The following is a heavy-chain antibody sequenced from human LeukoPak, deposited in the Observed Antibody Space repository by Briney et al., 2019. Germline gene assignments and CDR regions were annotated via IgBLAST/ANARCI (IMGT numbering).Heavy chain of an antibody. Sequence: PGGSLRLSCAASGFTFSSYAMRWVRQAPGKGREWVSAISGSGGSTDYADSVKGRFTISRDNSKNTLYLQMNSLRAEDTAVYYCAKRRTTWVGSSWYVFDYWGQGTLVTVSS. CDR1: GFTFSSYA. D-gene: IGHD6-13*01. CDR2: ISGSGGST. V-gene: IGHV3-23*01. J-gene: IGHJ4*02. CDR3: AKRRTTWVGSSWYVFDY.